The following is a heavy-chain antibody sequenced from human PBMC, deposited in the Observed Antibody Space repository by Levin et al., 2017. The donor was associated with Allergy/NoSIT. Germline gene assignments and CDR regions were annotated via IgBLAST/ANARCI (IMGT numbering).Heavy chain of an antibody. D-gene: IGHD2-21*02. V-gene: IGHV3-23*01. CDR2: ISGSGGST. J-gene: IGHJ4*02. Sequence: GESLKISCAASGFSFNSYGMSWVRQAPGKGLEWVSVISGSGGSTYYADSVKGRFTISRDNSKNTLYLQMDSLRAEDTAVYYCAKDRNRMRLVVTAIDFWGQGTLVTVSS. CDR1: GFSFNSYG. CDR3: AKDRNRMRLVVTAIDF.